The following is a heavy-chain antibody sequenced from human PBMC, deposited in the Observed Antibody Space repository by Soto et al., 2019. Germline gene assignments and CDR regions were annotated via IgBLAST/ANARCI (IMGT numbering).Heavy chain of an antibody. J-gene: IGHJ4*02. CDR1: GFSLSTSGVG. CDR3: ANSPMGIVATVYFDY. D-gene: IGHD5-12*01. CDR2: IYWDDDK. Sequence: QITLKESGPTLVKPTQTLTLTCTFSGFSLSTSGVGVGWIRQPPGKALEWLALIYWDDDKRYSPSLKSRLTITKDTSKNQVVLTMTNMDPVDTATYYCANSPMGIVATVYFDYWGQGTLVTVSS. V-gene: IGHV2-5*02.